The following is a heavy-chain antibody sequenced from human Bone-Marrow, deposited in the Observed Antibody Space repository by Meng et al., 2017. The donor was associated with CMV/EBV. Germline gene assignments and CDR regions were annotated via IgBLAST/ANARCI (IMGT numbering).Heavy chain of an antibody. J-gene: IGHJ4*02. Sequence: SETLSLTCTVSGGSISSSSYYWGWISQPPGKGLEWIGSIYYSGSTYYNPSLKSRVTISVDTSKNQFSLKLSSVTAADTAVYYCARMDYYGSGIDYWGQGTLVTVSS. CDR1: GGSISSSSYY. CDR2: IYYSGST. CDR3: ARMDYYGSGIDY. D-gene: IGHD3-10*01. V-gene: IGHV4-39*07.